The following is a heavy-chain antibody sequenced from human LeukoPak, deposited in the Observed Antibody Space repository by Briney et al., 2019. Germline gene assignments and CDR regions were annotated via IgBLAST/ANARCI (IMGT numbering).Heavy chain of an antibody. Sequence: GESLKISCKGSGYRFISYWIGWVRQMPGKGLEWMGIIYPGDSDTRYSPSFQGQVTISADQSLSTAYLQWSSLKASDTAFYYCARHLAMVRGVPYYFDNWGQGTLVTVSS. V-gene: IGHV5-51*01. CDR1: GYRFISYW. J-gene: IGHJ4*02. CDR2: IYPGDSDT. D-gene: IGHD3-10*01. CDR3: ARHLAMVRGVPYYFDN.